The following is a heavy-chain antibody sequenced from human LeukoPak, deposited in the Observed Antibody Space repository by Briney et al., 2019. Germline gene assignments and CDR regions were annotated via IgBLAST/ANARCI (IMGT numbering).Heavy chain of an antibody. CDR3: AKGQYSSAWYVFDY. V-gene: IGHV3-9*03. J-gene: IGHJ4*02. CDR2: ISWNSGSI. CDR1: GFTFDDYA. D-gene: IGHD6-19*01. Sequence: PGGSLRLSCAASGFTFDDYAMHWVRQAPGKGLEWVSGISWNSGSIGYADSVKGRFTISRDNAKNSLYLQMNSLRAEDMALYYCAKGQYSSAWYVFDYWGQGTLVTVSS.